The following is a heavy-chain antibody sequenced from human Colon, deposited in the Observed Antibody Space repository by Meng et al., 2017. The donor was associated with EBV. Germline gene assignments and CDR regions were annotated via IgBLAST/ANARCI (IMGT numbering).Heavy chain of an antibody. CDR3: ARVGAYCGGDCYHPR. D-gene: IGHD2-21*02. V-gene: IGHV4-4*02. CDR1: GGSLSSRNW. Sequence: GPLAGSGPRLGKPSGTLSLTWAVSGGSLSSRNWWSWVRQPPGKGLEWIGEIYHSGSTNYNPSLKSRVTISVDESKNQFSLRLSSVTAADTAVYYCARVGAYCGGDCYHPRWGQGTLVTVSS. J-gene: IGHJ4*02. CDR2: IYHSGST.